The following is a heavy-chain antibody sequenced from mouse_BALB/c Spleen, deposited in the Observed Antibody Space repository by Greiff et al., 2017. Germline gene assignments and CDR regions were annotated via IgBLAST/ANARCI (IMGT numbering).Heavy chain of an antibody. V-gene: IGHV1-66*01. CDR3: ARRTGFDY. CDR1: GYSFTSYY. J-gene: IGHJ2*01. Sequence: QVQLQQSGPELVKSGASVKISCKASGYSFTSYYIHWVKQRPGQGLEWIGWIFSGSGNTKYNEKFKGKATLTADTSSSTAYMQLSSLTSEDSAVYFCARRTGFDYWGQDTTLTVSA. D-gene: IGHD4-1*01. CDR2: IFSGSGNT.